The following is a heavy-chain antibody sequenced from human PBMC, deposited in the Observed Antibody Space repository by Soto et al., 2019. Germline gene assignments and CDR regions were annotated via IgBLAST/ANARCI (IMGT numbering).Heavy chain of an antibody. Sequence: ASVKVSCKASGYTFTGYYMHWVRQAPGQGLEWMGWINPNSGDTNCAQKFQGWVTMTRDTSISTAYMELSRLRSDDTAIYYCATSRDATSGGLDHWGQGTLVTVS. CDR1: GYTFTGYY. V-gene: IGHV1-2*04. J-gene: IGHJ4*02. CDR3: ATSRDATSGGLDH. CDR2: INPNSGDT. D-gene: IGHD2-15*01.